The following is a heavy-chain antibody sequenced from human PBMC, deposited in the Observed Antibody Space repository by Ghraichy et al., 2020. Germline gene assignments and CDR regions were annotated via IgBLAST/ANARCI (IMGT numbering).Heavy chain of an antibody. J-gene: IGHJ4*02. D-gene: IGHD6-19*01. V-gene: IGHV1-69*13. CDR2: IIPIFGTA. Sequence: SVKVSCKASGGTFSSYAISWVRQAPGQGLEWMGGIIPIFGTANYAQKFQGRVTITADESTSTAYMELSSLRSEDTAVYYCASTSHLSSGWPPGDYWGQGTLVTVSS. CDR1: GGTFSSYA. CDR3: ASTSHLSSGWPPGDY.